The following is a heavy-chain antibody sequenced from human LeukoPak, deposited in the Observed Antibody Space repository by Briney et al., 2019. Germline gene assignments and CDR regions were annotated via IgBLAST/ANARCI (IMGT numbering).Heavy chain of an antibody. D-gene: IGHD3-22*01. V-gene: IGHV3-30*18. CDR3: AKDHQHYYDSSGYLDY. CDR1: GFTFSDFW. CDR2: LSYDGTKT. Sequence: GGSLRLSCEASGFTFSDFWMNWVRQAPGKGLEWVAVLSYDGTKTGYVDSVKGRFTISRDNSRNTVYLQMNSLRADDTAMYYCAKDHQHYYDSSGYLDYWGQGTLVTVSS. J-gene: IGHJ4*02.